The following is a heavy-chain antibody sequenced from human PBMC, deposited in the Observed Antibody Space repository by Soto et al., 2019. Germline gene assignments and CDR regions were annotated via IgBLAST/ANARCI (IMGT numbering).Heavy chain of an antibody. V-gene: IGHV1-3*01. J-gene: IGHJ4*02. D-gene: IGHD6-19*01. Sequence: ASVKVSCKXSGYTFTSYAMHWVRQAPGQRLEWMGWINAGNGNTKYSQKFQGRVTITRDTSASTAYMELSSLRSEDTAVYYCARGKRPGRYSSGWYDYFDYWGQGTLVTV. CDR3: ARGKRPGRYSSGWYDYFDY. CDR2: INAGNGNT. CDR1: GYTFTSYA.